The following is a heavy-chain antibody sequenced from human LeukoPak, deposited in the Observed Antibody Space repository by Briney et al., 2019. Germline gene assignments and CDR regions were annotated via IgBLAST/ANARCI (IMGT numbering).Heavy chain of an antibody. D-gene: IGHD6-19*01. CDR2: IFPYNADT. CDR1: GYAFTSCG. CDR3: ARYIAVTGSWSDP. J-gene: IGHJ5*02. Sequence: GASVKVSCKASGYAFTSCGISWMRQAPGQGLEWMGWIFPYNADTNYAQKFQGRVTMTTDTSTSTVYMELKSLRSDDTAVYYCARYIAVTGSWSDPWGQGTLVTVSS. V-gene: IGHV1-18*01.